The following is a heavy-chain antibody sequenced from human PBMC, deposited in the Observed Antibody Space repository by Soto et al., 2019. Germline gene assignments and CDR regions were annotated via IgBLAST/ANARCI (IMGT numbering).Heavy chain of an antibody. Sequence: QVQLQQWGAGLLKPSETLSLTCAVNGGSFSGYSWTWIRQAPGKGLDWIGEIHYSGTTNYSPSLKSRVTLSVDPSKNQFSLELRSVGAADTAVYYCAREGGSGRYYYDYWGHGTLVTVSS. J-gene: IGHJ4*01. CDR3: AREGGSGRYYYDY. D-gene: IGHD6-19*01. CDR1: GGSFSGYS. V-gene: IGHV4-34*02. CDR2: IHYSGTT.